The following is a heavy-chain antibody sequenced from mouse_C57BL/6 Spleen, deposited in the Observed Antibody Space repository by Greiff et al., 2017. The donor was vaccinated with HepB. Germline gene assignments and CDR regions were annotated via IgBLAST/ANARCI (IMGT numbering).Heavy chain of an antibody. CDR3: ARNYGSSYRWAMDY. J-gene: IGHJ4*01. CDR1: GYSFTGYF. D-gene: IGHD1-1*01. V-gene: IGHV1-20*01. CDR2: INPYNGDT. Sequence: DVKLQESGPELVKPGDSVKISCKASGYSFTGYFMNWVMQSHGKSLEWIGRINPYNGDTFYNQKFKGKATLTVDKSSSTAHMELRSLTSEDSAVYYCARNYGSSYRWAMDYWGQGTSVTVSS.